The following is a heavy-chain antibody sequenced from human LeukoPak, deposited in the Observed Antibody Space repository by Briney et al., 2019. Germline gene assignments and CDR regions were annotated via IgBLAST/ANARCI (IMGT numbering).Heavy chain of an antibody. D-gene: IGHD2-21*01. CDR3: STAGIVAKDFDL. V-gene: IGHV3-15*01. CDR2: IKSKTDGGTP. CDR1: GFTFSSYS. Sequence: GGSLRLSCAASGFTFSSYSMNWVRQAPGKGLEWVGRIKSKTDGGTPDYAAPVKGRFTISRDDSKNTLYLQMNSLKTEDTAVYYCSTAGIVAKDFDLWGQGTLVTVSS. J-gene: IGHJ4*02.